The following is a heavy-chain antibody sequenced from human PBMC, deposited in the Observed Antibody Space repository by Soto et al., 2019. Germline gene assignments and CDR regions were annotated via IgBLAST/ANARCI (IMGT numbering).Heavy chain of an antibody. CDR3: ARPFDTSGWYDH. CDR1: GYSFTSYW. CDR2: IYPGDSDT. V-gene: IGHV5-51*01. Sequence: GESLKISCKGSGYSFTSYWIAWVRQMPGKGLECMGIIYPGDSDTRYSPSFEGQVTISADKSINTAYLQWSSLKASDSAMYYCARPFDTSGWYDHWGQRTLVTV. J-gene: IGHJ5*02. D-gene: IGHD3-3*01.